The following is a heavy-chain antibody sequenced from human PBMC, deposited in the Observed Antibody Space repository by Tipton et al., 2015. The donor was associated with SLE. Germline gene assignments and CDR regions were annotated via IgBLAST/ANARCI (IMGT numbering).Heavy chain of an antibody. CDR1: GFTFSRYW. V-gene: IGHV4-59*01. CDR3: ARGRYSGSSVYYYYYMDV. CDR2: IYYSGST. Sequence: GSLRLSCAASGFTFSRYWMYWVRQAPGEGLEWIGYIYYSGSTNYNPSLKSRVTISVDTSKNQFSLKLSSVTAADTAVYYCARGRYSGSSVYYYYYMDVWGKGTTVTVSS. J-gene: IGHJ6*03. D-gene: IGHD6-6*01.